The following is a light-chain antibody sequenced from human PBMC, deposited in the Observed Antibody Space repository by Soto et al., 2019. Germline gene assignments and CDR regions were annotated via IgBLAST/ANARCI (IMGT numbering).Light chain of an antibody. CDR3: QQYHSWPPRT. CDR1: QSISSN. Sequence: EKVMTQPLDTLSLSVMEGGTLCCRSSQSISSNLAWYQQKPGQAPRLLMFRTSSRATGFPARFSGSGSGTEFNLTISSLQSEDFAVYYCQQYHSWPPRTFGQGTKVDI. V-gene: IGKV3-15*01. J-gene: IGKJ1*01. CDR2: RTS.